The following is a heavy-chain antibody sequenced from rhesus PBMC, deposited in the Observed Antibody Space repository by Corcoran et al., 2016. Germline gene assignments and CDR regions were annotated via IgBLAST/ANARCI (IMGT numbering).Heavy chain of an antibody. CDR1: GGSFRSYW. V-gene: IGHV4-80*01. CDR3: TSPVRYRFDV. J-gene: IGHJ5-1*01. CDR2: IIGYSGST. Sequence: QVQLQESGPGLVKPSETLFLTCAVYGGSFRSYWWNWIRQSPGKGLEWIGEIIGYSGSTNYNPSLQSRVTISQDVSRNQFSLKLTSVTAADTAVYYCTSPVRYRFDVWGPGVLVSVSS.